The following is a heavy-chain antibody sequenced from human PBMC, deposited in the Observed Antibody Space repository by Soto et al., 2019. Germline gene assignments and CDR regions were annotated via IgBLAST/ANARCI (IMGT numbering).Heavy chain of an antibody. J-gene: IGHJ4*02. CDR1: GGSISSSSYY. D-gene: IGHD4-17*01. V-gene: IGHV4-39*01. CDR3: ARLRLRWSLDY. Sequence: SETLSLTCTVSGGSISSSSYYWGWIRQPPGKGLEWIGSIYYSGSTYYNPSLKSRVTISVDTSKNQFSLKLSSVTAADTAVYYCARLRLRWSLDYWGQGTLVTVSS. CDR2: IYYSGST.